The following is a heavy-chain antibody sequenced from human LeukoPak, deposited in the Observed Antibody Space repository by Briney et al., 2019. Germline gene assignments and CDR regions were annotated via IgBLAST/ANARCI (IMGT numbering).Heavy chain of an antibody. D-gene: IGHD6-19*01. Sequence: SQTLSLTCGVSGDSLSSGDYSWSWIRQPPGNGLEWIGYIYHSGHTNYNPSLKSRISISVDRSKNQFSLKLRSVTAADTAGYYCARARESMRTAGSFFDFWGQGILVTVSS. CDR2: IYHSGHT. CDR3: ARARESMRTAGSFFDF. V-gene: IGHV4-30-2*01. CDR1: GDSLSSGDYS. J-gene: IGHJ4*02.